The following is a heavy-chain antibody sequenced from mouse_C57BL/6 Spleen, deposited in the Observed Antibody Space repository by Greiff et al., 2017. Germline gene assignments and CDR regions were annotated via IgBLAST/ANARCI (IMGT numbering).Heavy chain of an antibody. CDR2: IYPRSGNT. J-gene: IGHJ3*01. CDR3: ARYSISYGSSPWFAY. CDR1: GYTFTSYG. D-gene: IGHD1-1*01. Sequence: QVHVKQSGAELARPGASVKLSCKASGYTFTSYGISWVKQRTGQGLEWIGEIYPRSGNTYYNEKFKGKATLTADKSSSTAYMELRSLTSEDSAVYFCARYSISYGSSPWFAYWGQGTLVTVSA. V-gene: IGHV1-81*01.